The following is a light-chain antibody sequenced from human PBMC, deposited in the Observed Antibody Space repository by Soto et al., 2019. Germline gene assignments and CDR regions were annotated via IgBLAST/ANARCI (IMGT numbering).Light chain of an antibody. CDR2: GAS. V-gene: IGKV3-15*01. Sequence: EIVMTQSPATLSVSPGERATLSCRASQSVNVNLAWYQQKPGKTPRLLIYGASTRATGIPARFSGRGSGTEFILTISSLQSEDFALYYCQQYNNWPMYTFGQGTKLEIK. CDR3: QQYNNWPMYT. J-gene: IGKJ2*01. CDR1: QSVNVN.